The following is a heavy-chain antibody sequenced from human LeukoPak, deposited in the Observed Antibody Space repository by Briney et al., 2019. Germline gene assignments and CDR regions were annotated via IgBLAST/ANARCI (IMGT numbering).Heavy chain of an antibody. CDR2: IYYSGST. D-gene: IGHD2-2*02. J-gene: IGHJ4*02. CDR3: ATLGYCSSITCYIAY. V-gene: IGHV4-39*01. CDR1: GGSISSSDYY. Sequence: PSETLPLTCTVSGGSISSSDYYWGWLRQPPGKGLEWVGNIYYSGSTYYNPSLKSRVTISVDTSKNQFSLKLSSVTAADTAVYYCATLGYCSSITCYIAYWGQGTPVTVSS.